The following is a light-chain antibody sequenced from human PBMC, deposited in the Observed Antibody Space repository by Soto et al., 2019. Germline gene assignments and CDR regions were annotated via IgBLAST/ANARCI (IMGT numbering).Light chain of an antibody. CDR3: QQYYSYPRT. Sequence: DVQMTQSPSSLSASVGDRVTITCRASQGISSFLAWYQQIPGKVPKLLIYSASTLQSGVPSRFSGSGSGTDFTLTISCLQSEDFATYYCQQYYSYPRTFGQGTKVDIK. V-gene: IGKV1-27*01. CDR1: QGISSF. J-gene: IGKJ1*01. CDR2: SAS.